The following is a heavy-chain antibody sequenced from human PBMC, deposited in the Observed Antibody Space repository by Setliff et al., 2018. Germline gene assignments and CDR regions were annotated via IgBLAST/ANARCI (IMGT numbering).Heavy chain of an antibody. CDR2: INPNSGGT. D-gene: IGHD2-2*01. CDR1: GYTITGYY. Sequence: ASVKVSCKASGYTITGYYMHWVRQAPGQGLEWMGWINPNSGGTNPAQKFQGRVTMTRDTSISTAYMELSSLRSDDTAVYYCARDRATVVAPPTSTLFDPWGQGTLVTVSS. CDR3: ARDRATVVAPPTSTLFDP. V-gene: IGHV1-2*02. J-gene: IGHJ5*02.